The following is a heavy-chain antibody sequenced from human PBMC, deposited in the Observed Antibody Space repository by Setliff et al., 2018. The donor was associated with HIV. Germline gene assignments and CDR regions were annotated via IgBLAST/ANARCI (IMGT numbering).Heavy chain of an antibody. V-gene: IGHV3-7*01. J-gene: IGHJ5*02. CDR1: GFPFSGHW. CDR2: IKQDGSEK. D-gene: IGHD4-17*01. Sequence: PGGSLRLSCAASGFPFSGHWMSWVRQAPGKGLEWVANIKQDGSEKYYVDSVKGRFTISRDNAKNSLYLQMNSLRAEDTAVYYCARDEATVVSNWFDPWGQGTLVTVSS. CDR3: ARDEATVVSNWFDP.